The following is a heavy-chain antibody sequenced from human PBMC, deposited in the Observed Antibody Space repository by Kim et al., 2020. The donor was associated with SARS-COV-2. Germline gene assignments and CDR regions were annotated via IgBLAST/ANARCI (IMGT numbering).Heavy chain of an antibody. J-gene: IGHJ4*02. CDR1: GFTFSTYA. Sequence: GGSLRLSCAASGFTFSTYAMSWVRQSPGKGLEWVSGIGGSTISTHYANSVKGRFTISRDNSKNMLYLQMDSLRAEDTATYYCVQSLYGGNFGWGQGILVTVSS. CDR3: VQSLYGGNFG. D-gene: IGHD4-17*01. CDR2: IGGSTIST. V-gene: IGHV3-23*05.